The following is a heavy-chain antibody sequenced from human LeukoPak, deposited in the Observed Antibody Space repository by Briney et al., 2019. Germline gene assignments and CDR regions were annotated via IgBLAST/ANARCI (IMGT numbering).Heavy chain of an antibody. CDR1: GGSISSGDYY. J-gene: IGHJ4*02. CDR3: ATGSGYTYGYRTGYYFDY. Sequence: PSETLSLTCTVSGGSISSGDYYWSWIRQHPGKGLEWFGYIHYRGSNFFNPSLESRVTISLDTSKNQFSLKLTSVTAADTAVYYYATGSGYTYGYRTGYYFDYWGQGTLVTVSS. V-gene: IGHV4-31*03. D-gene: IGHD5-18*01. CDR2: IHYRGSN.